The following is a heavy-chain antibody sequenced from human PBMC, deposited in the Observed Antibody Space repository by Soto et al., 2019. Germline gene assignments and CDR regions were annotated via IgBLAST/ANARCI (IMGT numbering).Heavy chain of an antibody. CDR3: ASRSMVRGVIIGPLY. J-gene: IGHJ4*02. Sequence: SETLSLTCAVSGGSFIGYYYSWIRQPPGKGLEWIGEINHSGSSAYNPSLKSRVTISVGTSKNQFSLKLNSLRAEDTAVYYCASRSMVRGVIIGPLYWGQGTLVTVSS. D-gene: IGHD3-10*01. V-gene: IGHV4-34*01. CDR1: GGSFIGYY. CDR2: INHSGSS.